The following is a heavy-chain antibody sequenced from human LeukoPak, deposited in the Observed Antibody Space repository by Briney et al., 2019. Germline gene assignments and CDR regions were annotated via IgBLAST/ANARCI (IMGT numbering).Heavy chain of an antibody. Sequence: GGSLGLSCAASGFTFSTYAMHWVRQAPGKGLEWVAVISYDGNNKYYADSVKGRFTISRDNSKNTLYLQMNSLRAEDTAVYYCARGYSSSWYGAFDIWGQGTVVSVSS. CDR1: GFTFSTYA. V-gene: IGHV3-30-3*01. CDR2: ISYDGNNK. CDR3: ARGYSSSWYGAFDI. J-gene: IGHJ3*02. D-gene: IGHD6-13*01.